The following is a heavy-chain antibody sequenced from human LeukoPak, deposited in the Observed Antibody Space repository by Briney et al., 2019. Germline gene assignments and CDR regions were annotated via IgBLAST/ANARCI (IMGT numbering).Heavy chain of an antibody. CDR3: ARDHWGYCSSTSCSDYYYYGMDV. CDR1: GGSISSYY. Sequence: SETLSLTCTVSGGSISSYYWSWLRQPPGKGLEWIGYIYYSGSTNYNPSLKSRVTISVDTSKNQFSLKLSSVTAADTAVYYCARDHWGYCSSTSCSDYYYYGMDVWGQGTTVTVSS. CDR2: IYYSGST. D-gene: IGHD2-2*01. V-gene: IGHV4-59*01. J-gene: IGHJ6*02.